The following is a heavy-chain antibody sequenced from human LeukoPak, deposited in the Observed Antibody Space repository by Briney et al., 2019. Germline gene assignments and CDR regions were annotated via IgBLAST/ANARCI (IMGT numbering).Heavy chain of an antibody. Sequence: SETLSLTCTVSGGSISSYYWSWIRQPPGKGLEWIGYIYYSGSTNYNPSLKSRVTISVDTSKNQFSLKLSSVTAADTAVYYCARVRYSSSVLYYMDVWGKGTTVTVSS. J-gene: IGHJ6*03. V-gene: IGHV4-59*08. CDR2: IYYSGST. D-gene: IGHD6-6*01. CDR3: ARVRYSSSVLYYMDV. CDR1: GGSISSYY.